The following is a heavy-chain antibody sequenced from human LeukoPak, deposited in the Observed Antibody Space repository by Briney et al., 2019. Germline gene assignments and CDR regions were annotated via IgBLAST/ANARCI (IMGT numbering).Heavy chain of an antibody. D-gene: IGHD2-15*01. Sequence: GASVKVSCKASGYTFTSYDINWVRQATGQGLEWMGWMNPNSGNTGYAQKFQGRVNMTRNTSISTAYMELSSLRSEDTAVYYCARGLGYCSGGSCWPYYYYGMDVWGQGTTVTVSS. CDR1: GYTFTSYD. CDR2: MNPNSGNT. J-gene: IGHJ6*02. CDR3: ARGLGYCSGGSCWPYYYYGMDV. V-gene: IGHV1-8*01.